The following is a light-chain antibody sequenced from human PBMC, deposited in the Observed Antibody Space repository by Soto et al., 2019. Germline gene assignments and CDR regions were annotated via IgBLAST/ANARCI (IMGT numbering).Light chain of an antibody. J-gene: IGKJ1*01. CDR3: QQRSNWTQT. Sequence: EIVMTEAPATLAVSAGERATLSWGASQSVSRNLAWYQQKPAQAPRVLMYGASTRATGIPARFSAIGSGTEFTLTISSLQYEDFAVYDCQQRSNWTQTFGQGTKV. CDR1: QSVSRN. V-gene: IGKV3-15*01. CDR2: GAS.